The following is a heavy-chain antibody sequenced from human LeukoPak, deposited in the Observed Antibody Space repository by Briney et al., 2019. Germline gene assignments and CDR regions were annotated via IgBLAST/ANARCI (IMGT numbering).Heavy chain of an antibody. J-gene: IGHJ4*02. D-gene: IGHD2-2*02. CDR3: AREVVVVPAAIN. CDR2: IYYSGST. CDR1: GGSISSGDYY. Sequence: SQTLSLTCTVSGGSISSGDYYWSWIRQPPGKGLEWIGYIYYSGSTYYNPSLKSRVTISVDTSKNQFSLKLSSVTAADTAVYYCAREVVVVPAAINWGQGTLVTVSS. V-gene: IGHV4-30-4*08.